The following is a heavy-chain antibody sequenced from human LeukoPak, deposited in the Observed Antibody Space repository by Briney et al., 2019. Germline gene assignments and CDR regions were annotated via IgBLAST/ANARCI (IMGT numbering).Heavy chain of an antibody. Sequence: GASVKVSCKASGYTFTGYYMHWVRQAPGQGLEWMGWINPNSGGTNYAQKFQGRVTMTRDTSISTAYMELSRLRSDDTAVYYCARSQYYYDSSGYYRPNDYYYGMDVWGQGTTVTVSS. D-gene: IGHD3-22*01. CDR1: GYTFTGYY. CDR3: ARSQYYYDSSGYYRPNDYYYGMDV. CDR2: INPNSGGT. J-gene: IGHJ6*02. V-gene: IGHV1-2*02.